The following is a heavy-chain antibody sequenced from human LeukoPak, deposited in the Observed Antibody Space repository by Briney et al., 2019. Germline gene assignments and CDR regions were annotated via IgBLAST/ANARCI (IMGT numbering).Heavy chain of an antibody. CDR2: MNPNSGNT. J-gene: IGHJ5*02. CDR3: ARSASTSKLYCSGGSCPNWFDP. V-gene: IGHV1-8*03. Sequence: ASVKVSCKASGYTFTSYDINWVRQATGQGLEWMGWMNPNSGNTGYAQKFQGRVTITRNTSISTAYMELSSLRSEDTAVYYCARSASTSKLYCSGGSCPNWFDPWGQGTWSPSPQ. CDR1: GYTFTSYD. D-gene: IGHD2-15*01.